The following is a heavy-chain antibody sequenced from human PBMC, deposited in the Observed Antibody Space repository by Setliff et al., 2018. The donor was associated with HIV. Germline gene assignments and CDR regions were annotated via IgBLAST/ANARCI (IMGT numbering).Heavy chain of an antibody. Sequence: PSETLSLTCTVSGASISSRSYYWAWIRQPPGKGLEWIGTIYYSGSTYYNPSLKSRVTISVDTSKNQFSLKLNSVTAADTAVYYCAREPDSIPYDYWGQGTLVTVSS. D-gene: IGHD4-4*01. CDR1: GASISSRSYY. J-gene: IGHJ4*02. CDR2: IYYSGST. V-gene: IGHV4-39*02. CDR3: AREPDSIPYDY.